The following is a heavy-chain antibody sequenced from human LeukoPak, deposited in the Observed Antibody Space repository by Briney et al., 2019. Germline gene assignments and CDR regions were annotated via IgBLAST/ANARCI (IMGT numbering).Heavy chain of an antibody. Sequence: GGSLRLSCVVSGYTSSGYTFNDAWTSWVRQAPGKGLEWVGRIKRKSEGGTTDYAAPVKGRFFISRDDSQKTVYLQMNSLQNDDTAVYYCTSGGGTADFWGQGTLVTVSS. CDR3: TSGGGTADF. V-gene: IGHV3-15*01. CDR2: IKRKSEGGTT. J-gene: IGHJ4*02. CDR1: GYTSSGYTFNDAW. D-gene: IGHD3-16*01.